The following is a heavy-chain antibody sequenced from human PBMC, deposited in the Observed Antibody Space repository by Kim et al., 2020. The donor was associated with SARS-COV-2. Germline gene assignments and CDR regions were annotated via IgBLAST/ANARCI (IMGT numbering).Heavy chain of an antibody. Sequence: GGSLRLSCAASGFTFSSYEMNWVRQAPGKGLEWVSYISSSGSTIYYADSVKGRFTISRDNAKNSLYLQMNSLRAEDTAVYYCARDPAHYYDSSGYYFDYWGQGTLVTVSS. CDR3: ARDPAHYYDSSGYYFDY. CDR2: ISSSGSTI. V-gene: IGHV3-48*03. J-gene: IGHJ4*02. CDR1: GFTFSSYE. D-gene: IGHD3-22*01.